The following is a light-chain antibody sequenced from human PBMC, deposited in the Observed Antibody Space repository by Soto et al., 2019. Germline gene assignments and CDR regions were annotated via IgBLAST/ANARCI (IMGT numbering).Light chain of an antibody. CDR1: SSDVGAYNY. CDR3: SSYTNNITNV. V-gene: IGLV2-14*03. Sequence: QSVLTQPASVSGSPGQSITISCTGTSSDVGAYNYVSWYQQHPGNAPKLMIHDVSTRPSGVSHRFSGSKSGNTASLTISGLQAEDEADYYCSSYTNNITNVFRTGTKVTVL. J-gene: IGLJ1*01. CDR2: DVS.